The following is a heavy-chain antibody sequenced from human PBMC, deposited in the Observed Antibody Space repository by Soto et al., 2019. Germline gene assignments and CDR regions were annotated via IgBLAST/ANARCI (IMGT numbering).Heavy chain of an antibody. CDR3: AREYCSSSSCFGVDY. CDR1: GYSFTTYG. V-gene: IGHV1-18*01. D-gene: IGHD2-2*01. J-gene: IGHJ4*02. Sequence: ASVKVSCKASGYSFTTYGISWVRQAAGQGPEWMGWVGTKNGNTRYAQNFQGRVTMTTDTSTSTAYMELRSLRPDDTAVYYCAREYCSSSSCFGVDYWGQGILVTVSS. CDR2: VGTKNGNT.